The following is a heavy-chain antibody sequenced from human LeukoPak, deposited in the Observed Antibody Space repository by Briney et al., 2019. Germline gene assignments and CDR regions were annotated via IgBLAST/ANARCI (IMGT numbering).Heavy chain of an antibody. CDR3: ARGRAATVYYYYMDV. Sequence: ASVKVSCKASGYTFTSYDINWVRQATGQGLEWMGWMNPNSGNTGYAQKFQGRVTITRNTSISTAYMELSSLRSEDTAVYYCARGRAATVYYYYMDVWGKGTTVTVSS. CDR2: MNPNSGNT. J-gene: IGHJ6*03. D-gene: IGHD6-25*01. CDR1: GYTFTSYD. V-gene: IGHV1-8*03.